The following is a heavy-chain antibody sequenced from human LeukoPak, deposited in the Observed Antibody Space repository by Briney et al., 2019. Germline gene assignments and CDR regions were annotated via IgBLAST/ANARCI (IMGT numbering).Heavy chain of an antibody. V-gene: IGHV1-3*01. Sequence: ASVKVSCKPSGYTFTSYAMHWVRQAPGQRLEWMGWINGGNGNTKYSQKFQGRVTITRNTSISTAYMELSSLRSEDTAVYYCAGVRGSREGGWFDPWGQGTLVTVSS. CDR1: GYTFTSYA. CDR2: INGGNGNT. CDR3: AGVRGSREGGWFDP. J-gene: IGHJ5*02. D-gene: IGHD2-15*01.